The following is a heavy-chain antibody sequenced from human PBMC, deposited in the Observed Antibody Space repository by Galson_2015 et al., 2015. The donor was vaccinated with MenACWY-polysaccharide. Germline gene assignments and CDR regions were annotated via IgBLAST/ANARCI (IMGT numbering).Heavy chain of an antibody. CDR3: ARCLTALPVRGAFGI. CDR1: GFSLSTPGVG. V-gene: IGHV2-5*01. CDR2: IFWNDDE. Sequence: PALVKPTQTLTLTCTFSGFSLSTPGVGVGWIRQPPGKALEWLALIFWNDDERYSPSLKSRLTITKDTSKNQVVLTMTNMYPVDTGTYYCARCLTALPVRGAFGIWGQGTKVTVSS. J-gene: IGHJ3*02. D-gene: IGHD3-10*01.